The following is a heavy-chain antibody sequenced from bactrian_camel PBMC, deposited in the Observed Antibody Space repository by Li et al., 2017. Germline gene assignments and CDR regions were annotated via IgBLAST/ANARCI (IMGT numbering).Heavy chain of an antibody. V-gene: IGHV3S55*01. CDR2: INNEGRT. D-gene: IGHD6*01. CDR1: GYTYSSYC. J-gene: IGHJ4*01. CDR3: TAIKATKFTRLRCDYGGSWYRYNV. Sequence: QVQLVESGGGSVQAGGSLRLSCAASGYTYSSYCMGWFRQAPGKEREGIAAINNEGRTDYADPVKDRFHVTYDAAKATLYLQMDSLKPADTAMYYCTAIKATKFTRLRCDYGGSWYRYNVWGQGTQVTVS.